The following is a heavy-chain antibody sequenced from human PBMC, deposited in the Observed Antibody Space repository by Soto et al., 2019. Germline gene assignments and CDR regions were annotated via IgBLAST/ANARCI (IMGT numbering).Heavy chain of an antibody. CDR3: ARRELSNYYYYGMDV. CDR1: GYTFTGYY. CDR2: INPNSGGT. Sequence: VKVSCKASGYTFTGYYMHWVRQAPGQGLEWMGWINPNSGGTNYAQKFQGRVTMTRDTSISTAYMELSRLRSDDTAVYYCARRELSNYYYYGMDVWGQGTTVTVSS. D-gene: IGHD1-7*01. V-gene: IGHV1-2*02. J-gene: IGHJ6*02.